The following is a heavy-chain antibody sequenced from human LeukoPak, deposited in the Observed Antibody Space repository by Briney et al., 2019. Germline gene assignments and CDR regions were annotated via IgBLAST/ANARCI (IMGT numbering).Heavy chain of an antibody. Sequence: GGSLRLSCAASGFTFSDYAMSWVRQAPGKGLEWVSVISGSGGSIYYADSVKGRFTISRDNSENTLSLQMNSLRADDTAVYYCAKSSGSYRRPYDYWGQGTLVTVSS. CDR1: GFTFSDYA. CDR3: AKSSGSYRRPYDY. J-gene: IGHJ4*02. D-gene: IGHD1-26*01. V-gene: IGHV3-23*01. CDR2: ISGSGGSI.